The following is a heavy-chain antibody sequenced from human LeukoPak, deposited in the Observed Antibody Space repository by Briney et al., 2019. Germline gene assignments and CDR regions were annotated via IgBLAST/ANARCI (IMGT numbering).Heavy chain of an antibody. CDR2: IHPHGIF. Sequence: SETLSLTCDVSGGSCDDYYCSWIRQPPGKGLEWIGEIHPHGIFYYNSSLVSRVTISTDTSKTQFSLRLTSVTAADSAFYYCARGRDRSKAGDLWGQGSLVTVSS. J-gene: IGHJ5*02. CDR1: GGSCDDYY. D-gene: IGHD5-24*01. CDR3: ARGRDRSKAGDL. V-gene: IGHV4-34*01.